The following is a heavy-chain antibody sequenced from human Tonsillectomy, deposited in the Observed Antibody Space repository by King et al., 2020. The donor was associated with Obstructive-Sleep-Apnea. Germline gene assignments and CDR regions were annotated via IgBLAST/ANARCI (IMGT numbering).Heavy chain of an antibody. CDR3: ARENDYGDYGFDY. CDR2: ISANNANT. CDR1: GYTFTTYG. J-gene: IGHJ4*02. Sequence: VQLVESGAEVKKPGASVKVSCKASGYTFTTYGMFWVRQAPGQGLEWMGWISANNANTNYAQKLQGRVTMTTDTSTTTAYMELRSLRSDDTAVYYCARENDYGDYGFDYWGQGTQVTVSS. D-gene: IGHD4-17*01. V-gene: IGHV1-18*04.